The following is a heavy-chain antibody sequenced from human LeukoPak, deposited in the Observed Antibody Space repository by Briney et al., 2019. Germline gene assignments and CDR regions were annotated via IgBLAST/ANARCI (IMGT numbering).Heavy chain of an antibody. CDR2: IYHSGST. V-gene: IGHV4-30-2*01. D-gene: IGHD6-6*01. J-gene: IGHJ6*03. CDR3: ARSSSSSYYYYYYMDV. Sequence: SETLSLTCTVSGGSISSGGYYWSWIRQPPGKGLEWIGYIYHSGSTYYNPSLKSRVTISVDRSKNQFSLKLSSVTAADTAVYYCARSSSSSYYYYYYMDVWGKGTTVTVSS. CDR1: GGSISSGGYY.